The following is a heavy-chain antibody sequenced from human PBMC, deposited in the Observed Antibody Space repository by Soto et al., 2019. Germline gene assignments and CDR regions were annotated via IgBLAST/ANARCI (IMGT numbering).Heavy chain of an antibody. CDR1: GYTFTSYA. J-gene: IGHJ4*02. CDR3: ARDGVWIWYSSSRTPGY. V-gene: IGHV1-3*01. Sequence: QVQLVQSGAEVKKPGASVKVSCKASGYTFTSYAMHWVRQAPGQRLEWMGWINAGNGNTKYSQKFQGRVTITRDTSASTAYMELSSLRSEDTAVYYCARDGVWIWYSSSRTPGYWGQGTLVTVSS. CDR2: INAGNGNT. D-gene: IGHD6-13*01.